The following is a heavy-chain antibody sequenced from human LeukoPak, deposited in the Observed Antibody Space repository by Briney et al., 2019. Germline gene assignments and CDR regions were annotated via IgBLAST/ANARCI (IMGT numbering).Heavy chain of an antibody. CDR2: ISAYNGNT. CDR3: ARVPHMVSTLPAAFDI. D-gene: IGHD3-10*01. Sequence: GASVKVSCKASGYTFTSYGVSWVRQAPGQGLEWMGWISAYNGNTNNAQKLQGRVTMTTDTSTSTAYMELRSLTSDDTAVYYCARVPHMVSTLPAAFDIWGQGTMVTVSS. V-gene: IGHV1-18*01. CDR1: GYTFTSYG. J-gene: IGHJ3*02.